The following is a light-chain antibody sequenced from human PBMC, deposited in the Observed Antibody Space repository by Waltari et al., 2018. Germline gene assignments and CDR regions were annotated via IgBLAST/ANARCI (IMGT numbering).Light chain of an antibody. J-gene: IGLJ3*02. CDR1: SSDIGAYNA. V-gene: IGLV2-14*03. Sequence: QSALTQPASVSGSPGQSITISCTGTSSDIGAYNAVSWYQQHPGKAPKVVIYDVHNRPSVVSNRFSGSMSGNTASLTISGLQTEDEADYYCSSKITRDTRLFGGGTKLTVL. CDR2: DVH. CDR3: SSKITRDTRL.